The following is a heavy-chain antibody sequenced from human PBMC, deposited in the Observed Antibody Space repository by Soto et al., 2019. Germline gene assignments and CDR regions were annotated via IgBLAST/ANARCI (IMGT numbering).Heavy chain of an antibody. Sequence: ASVKVSCKASGYTFTSYGISWVRQAPGQGLEWMGWISAYNGNTNYAQKLQGRVTMTTDTSTRPAYMELRSLRSDDTSVYYCARDGHNWNPPDFDYWGQGTLVTVSS. CDR3: ARDGHNWNPPDFDY. CDR2: ISAYNGNT. D-gene: IGHD1-20*01. J-gene: IGHJ4*02. V-gene: IGHV1-18*01. CDR1: GYTFTSYG.